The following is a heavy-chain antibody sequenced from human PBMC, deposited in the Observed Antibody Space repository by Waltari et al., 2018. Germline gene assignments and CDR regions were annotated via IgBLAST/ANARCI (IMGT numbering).Heavy chain of an antibody. CDR2: IYTSGST. Sequence: QVQLQESGPGLVKPSQTLSLTCTVSGGSISSGSYSCRWIRQPAGKGLEWIGYIYTSGSTNYNPSLKSRVTISVDTAKNQFSLKLSSVTAADTAVYYCARLGRRDSSSVYWGQGTLVTVSS. J-gene: IGHJ4*02. V-gene: IGHV4-61*09. CDR3: ARLGRRDSSSVY. CDR1: GGSISSGSYS. D-gene: IGHD6-6*01.